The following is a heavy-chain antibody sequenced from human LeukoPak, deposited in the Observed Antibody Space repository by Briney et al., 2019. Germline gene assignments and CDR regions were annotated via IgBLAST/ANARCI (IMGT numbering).Heavy chain of an antibody. CDR2: IYTSGST. D-gene: IGHD3-10*01. Sequence: PSETLSLTCTVSGGSISSYYWSWIRQPARKGLEWIGRIYTSGSTNYNPSLKSRVTMSVDTSKNQFSLKMSSVAAADTAVYYCAGEYYGSGSFDYWGQGTLVTVSS. CDR1: GGSISSYY. CDR3: AGEYYGSGSFDY. V-gene: IGHV4-4*07. J-gene: IGHJ4*02.